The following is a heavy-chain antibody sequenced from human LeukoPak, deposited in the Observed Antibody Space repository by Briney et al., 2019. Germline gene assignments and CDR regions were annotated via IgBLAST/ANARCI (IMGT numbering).Heavy chain of an antibody. CDR1: GFTVSSNY. V-gene: IGHV3-66*01. Sequence: GGSLRLSCAASGFTVSSNYMSWVRQAPGKGLEWGSDIYSGGSTYYADSVKSRFTISRDNSKNTLYLQMNSLRAEDTAVYYCARDPPGIAAAGVTWWGQGTLVTVSS. D-gene: IGHD6-13*01. J-gene: IGHJ4*02. CDR2: IYSGGST. CDR3: ARDPPGIAAAGVTW.